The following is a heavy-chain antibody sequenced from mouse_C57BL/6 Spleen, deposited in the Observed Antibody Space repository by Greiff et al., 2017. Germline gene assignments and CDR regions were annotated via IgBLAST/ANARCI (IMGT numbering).Heavy chain of an antibody. J-gene: IGHJ3*01. D-gene: IGHD1-1*01. CDR3: AVTTVG. CDR1: GYAFSSSW. CDR2: IYPGDGDT. Sequence: QVQLQQSGPELVKPGASVKISCKASGYAFSSSWMNWVKQRPGKGLEWIGRIYPGDGDTNYNGKFKGKATLTADKSSSTAYMQLSSLTSGDSAVYVCAVTTVGWGQGTLVTVSA. V-gene: IGHV1-82*01.